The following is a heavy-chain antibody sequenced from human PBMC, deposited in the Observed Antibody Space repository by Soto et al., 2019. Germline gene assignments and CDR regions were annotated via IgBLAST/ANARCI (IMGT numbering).Heavy chain of an antibody. D-gene: IGHD6-13*01. CDR1: GYSFTSYW. J-gene: IGHJ6*02. Sequence: PGESLQISCKGSGYSFTSYWIGWVRQMPGKGLEWMGIIYPGDSDTRYSPSFQGQVTISADKSISTAYLQWSSLKASDTAMYYCARPRSSSRNYYGMDVWGQGTTVTVSS. CDR2: IYPGDSDT. V-gene: IGHV5-51*01. CDR3: ARPRSSSRNYYGMDV.